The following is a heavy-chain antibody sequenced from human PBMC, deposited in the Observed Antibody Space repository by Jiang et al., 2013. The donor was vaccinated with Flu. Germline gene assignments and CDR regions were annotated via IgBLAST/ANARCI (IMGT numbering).Heavy chain of an antibody. J-gene: IGHJ4*02. CDR1: GFSLNTGAVG. CDR2: IFWTDAW. V-gene: IGHV2-5*01. Sequence: KPTQTLTLTCAFSGFSLNTGAVGVGWVRQPPGEALEWLALIFWTDAWRYNPSVRRRVAVTKDTSKNQVVLTMTNMHPVDTATYYCAHTDNSSGSFDYWGQGTLVTVSS. D-gene: IGHD3-22*01. CDR3: AHTDNSSGSFDY.